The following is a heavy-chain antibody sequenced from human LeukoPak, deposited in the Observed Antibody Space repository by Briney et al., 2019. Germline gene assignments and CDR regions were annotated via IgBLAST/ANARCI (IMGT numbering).Heavy chain of an antibody. V-gene: IGHV6-1*01. J-gene: IGHJ5*02. CDR2: TYYRFKWYN. CDR3: AREPAYGAGYPICWFDP. Sequence: SQTLSLTCAISGDSVSSNSAGWNWIRQSPSRGLEWLGWTYYRFKWYNDYAVSVKSRITINPDTSKNQFSLQLNSVTPEDTAVYYCAREPAYGAGYPICWFDPWGQGTLVTVSS. CDR1: GDSVSSNSAG. D-gene: IGHD2-21*01.